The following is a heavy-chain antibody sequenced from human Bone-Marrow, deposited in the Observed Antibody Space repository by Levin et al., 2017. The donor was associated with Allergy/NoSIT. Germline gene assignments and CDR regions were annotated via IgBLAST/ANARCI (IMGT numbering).Heavy chain of an antibody. Sequence: GGSLRLSCAASGFTFSNAWMSWVRQAPGKGLEWVGRIKSKTDGGTTDYAAPVKGRFTISRDDSKNTLYLQMNSLKTEDTAVYYCTTDVGATYRRGAFDYWGQGTLVTVSS. CDR3: TTDVGATYRRGAFDY. J-gene: IGHJ4*02. CDR2: IKSKTDGGTT. V-gene: IGHV3-15*01. D-gene: IGHD1-26*01. CDR1: GFTFSNAW.